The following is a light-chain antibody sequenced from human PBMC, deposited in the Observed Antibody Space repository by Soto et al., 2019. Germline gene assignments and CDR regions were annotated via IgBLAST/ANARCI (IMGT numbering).Light chain of an antibody. CDR3: CSYAGGTSVV. J-gene: IGLJ2*01. CDR1: SSDVGRYSL. V-gene: IGLV2-23*01. CDR2: QDI. Sequence: QSALTQPASVSGSLGQSITISCTGTSSDVGRYSLVSWYQQYPGKAPRLMIYQDIERPSGVSNRFSASKSGNTASLTISGLQTEDEANYYCCSYAGGTSVVFGGATKFTVL.